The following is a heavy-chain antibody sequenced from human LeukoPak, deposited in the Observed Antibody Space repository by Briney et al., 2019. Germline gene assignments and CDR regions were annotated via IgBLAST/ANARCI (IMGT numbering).Heavy chain of an antibody. J-gene: IGHJ4*02. CDR2: INQDGSEK. CDR3: ARDERPVGY. V-gene: IGHV3-7*01. Sequence: GGSLRLSCAASGFTCSSYWMSWVRQAPGKGLEWLANINQDGSEKYYVDSVKGRFTISRDNAKNSVYLQMNSLRVEDTAVYYCARDERPVGYWGQGTLVTVSS. CDR1: GFTCSSYW. D-gene: IGHD1-1*01.